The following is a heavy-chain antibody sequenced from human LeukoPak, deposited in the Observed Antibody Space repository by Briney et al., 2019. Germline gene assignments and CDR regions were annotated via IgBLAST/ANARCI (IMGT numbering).Heavy chain of an antibody. D-gene: IGHD3-22*01. Sequence: GASVKVSCKASGYTFTGYYMHWVRQAPGQGLEWMGWISAYNGNTNYAQKRQGRVTMTTDTSTSTAYMELRSLRSDDTAVYYCARHPPPPYYYDSSGYYYFDYWGQGTLVTVSS. CDR1: GYTFTGYY. V-gene: IGHV1-18*04. CDR3: ARHPPPPYYYDSSGYYYFDY. CDR2: ISAYNGNT. J-gene: IGHJ4*02.